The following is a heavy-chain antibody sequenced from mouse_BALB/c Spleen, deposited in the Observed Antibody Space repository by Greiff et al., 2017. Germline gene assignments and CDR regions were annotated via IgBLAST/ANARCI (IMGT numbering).Heavy chain of an antibody. CDR2: IWGDGST. D-gene: IGHD1-1*01. Sequence: VKLMESGPGLVAPSQSLSITCTVSGFSLTGYGVNWVRQPPGKGLEWLGMIWGDGSTDYNSALKSRLSISKDNSKSQVFLKMNSLQTDDTARYYCARGAYYYGSRYYFDYWGQGTTLTVSS. CDR1: GFSLTGYG. CDR3: ARGAYYYGSRYYFDY. V-gene: IGHV2-6-7*01. J-gene: IGHJ2*01.